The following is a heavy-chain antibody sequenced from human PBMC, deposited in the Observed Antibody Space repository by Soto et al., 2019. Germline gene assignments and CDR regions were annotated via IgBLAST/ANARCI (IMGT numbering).Heavy chain of an antibody. J-gene: IGHJ6*02. V-gene: IGHV2-70*11. CDR2: IDWDDDK. D-gene: IGHD6-13*01. CDR1: GFSLSTSGMC. Sequence: SGPTLVYPTQTLTLTCTFSGFSLSTSGMCVSWIRQPPGKALEWLARIDWDDDKYYSTSLKTRLTISKDTSKNQVVLTMTNMDPVDTATYYCAVGRIAAAGTHYYGMDVWGQGTTVTVSS. CDR3: AVGRIAAAGTHYYGMDV.